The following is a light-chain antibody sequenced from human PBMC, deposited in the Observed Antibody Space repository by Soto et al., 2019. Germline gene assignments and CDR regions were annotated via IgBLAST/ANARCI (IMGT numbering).Light chain of an antibody. J-gene: IGKJ2*01. CDR3: QQYRSTPPYT. V-gene: IGKV3-20*01. CDR1: QSVSSNH. Sequence: EIVLTQSPGTLSLSPGAGATLSCRASQSVSSNHLAWYQQKPGQAPRLLIFGASSRASDIPDTFSGSGSGTDFTLTIIRLEPEDFVVYYCQQYRSTPPYTFGQGTKLEIK. CDR2: GAS.